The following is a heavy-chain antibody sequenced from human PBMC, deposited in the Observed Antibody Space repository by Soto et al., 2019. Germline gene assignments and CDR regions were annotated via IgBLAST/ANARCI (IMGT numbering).Heavy chain of an antibody. CDR2: ISYDGSNK. CDR1: GFTFSSYG. Sequence: GSLRLSCAASGFTFSSYGMHWVRQAPGKGLEWVAVISYDGSNKYYADSVKGRFTISRDNSKNTLYLQMNSLRAEDTAVYYCAKSPSRYDSSGYSDYWGQGTLVTVSS. V-gene: IGHV3-30*18. CDR3: AKSPSRYDSSGYSDY. D-gene: IGHD3-22*01. J-gene: IGHJ4*02.